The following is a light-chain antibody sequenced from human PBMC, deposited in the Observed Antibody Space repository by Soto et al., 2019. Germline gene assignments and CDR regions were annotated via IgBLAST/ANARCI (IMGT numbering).Light chain of an antibody. CDR1: QSINSL. J-gene: IGKJ1*01. V-gene: IGKV1-5*01. Sequence: DIQMTQSPSTLSASVGDRVTITCRASQSINSLLSWYQQKPGKAPKLLIYDASNLESGVPSRFSGSGSGTEFTLTISSLQPVDFATYYCQQYNSFWTFGQGTKVDIK. CDR3: QQYNSFWT. CDR2: DAS.